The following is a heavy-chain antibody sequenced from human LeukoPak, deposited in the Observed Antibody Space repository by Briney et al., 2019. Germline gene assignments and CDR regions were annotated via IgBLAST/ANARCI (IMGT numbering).Heavy chain of an antibody. D-gene: IGHD3-16*01. CDR3: AKGELWTYYYYYYGMDV. V-gene: IGHV1-2*02. CDR2: INPNSGGT. Sequence: ASVKVSCKASGYTFTGYYMHWVRQAPGQGLEWMGWINPNSGGTNYAQKFQGRVTMTRDTSISTAYMELSRLRSDDTAVYYCAKGELWTYYYYYYGMDVWGQGTTVTVSS. CDR1: GYTFTGYY. J-gene: IGHJ6*02.